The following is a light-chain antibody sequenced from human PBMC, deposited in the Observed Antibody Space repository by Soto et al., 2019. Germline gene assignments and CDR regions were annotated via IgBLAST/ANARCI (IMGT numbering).Light chain of an antibody. Sequence: QSVLTQPPSVSGAPGQRVTISCTGSSSNIGAGYDVHWYQQLPGTAPKLLIYVSSNRPSGVPDRFSGSKSGTSASLAITGLQAEDEADYYCQSYDRSLSAVVFCGRTKLTVL. CDR3: QSYDRSLSAVV. V-gene: IGLV1-40*01. CDR2: VSS. CDR1: SSNIGAGYD. J-gene: IGLJ3*02.